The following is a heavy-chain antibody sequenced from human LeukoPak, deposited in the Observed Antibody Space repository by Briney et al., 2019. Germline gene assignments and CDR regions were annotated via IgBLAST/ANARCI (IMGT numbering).Heavy chain of an antibody. CDR3: AREVYGSGSYPFDY. V-gene: IGHV4-39*07. J-gene: IGHJ4*02. Sequence: SETLSLTCTVSGGSISSSSYYWGWIRQPPGKGLEWIGSIYYSGSTYYNPSLKSRVTISVDTSKNQFSLKLSSVTAADTAVYYCAREVYGSGSYPFDYWGQGTLVTVSS. CDR1: GGSISSSSYY. CDR2: IYYSGST. D-gene: IGHD3-10*01.